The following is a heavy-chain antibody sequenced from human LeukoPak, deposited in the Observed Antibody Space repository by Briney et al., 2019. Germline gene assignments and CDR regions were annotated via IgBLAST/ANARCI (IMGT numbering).Heavy chain of an antibody. Sequence: ASVKVSCKASGYTFTTYGLGWVRQAPGQGLEWMGQISDDGGDTDYAERVQGRVTMTTDTATSTAYVELKSLRSDDTAGFFCARAGPDFSSVSDYWGQGTLVTVSP. CDR1: GYTFTTYG. D-gene: IGHD3-3*01. J-gene: IGHJ4*02. V-gene: IGHV1-18*01. CDR3: ARAGPDFSSVSDY. CDR2: ISDDGGDT.